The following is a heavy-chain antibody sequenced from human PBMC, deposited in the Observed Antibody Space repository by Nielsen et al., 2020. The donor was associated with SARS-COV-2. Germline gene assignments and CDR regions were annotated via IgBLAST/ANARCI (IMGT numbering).Heavy chain of an antibody. J-gene: IGHJ5*02. CDR2: ISAYNGNT. CDR3: ARELMRDIVVVVAATPGPFDP. D-gene: IGHD2-15*01. Sequence: WVGQAPGQGLEWMGWISAYNGNTNYAQKLQGRVTMTTDTSTSTAYMELRSLRSDDTAVYYCARELMRDIVVVVAATPGPFDPWGQGTLVTVSS. V-gene: IGHV1-18*01.